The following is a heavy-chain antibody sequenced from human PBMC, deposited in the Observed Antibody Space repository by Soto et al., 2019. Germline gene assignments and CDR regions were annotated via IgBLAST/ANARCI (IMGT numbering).Heavy chain of an antibody. CDR2: IYYSGST. V-gene: IGHV4-61*01. Sequence: PSETLSLTCTVSGGSVSSCSYHWTWIRHRPGKGLEWIGYIYYSGSTKYNPSLKSRVTISVDTSKNQFSLKLSSVTAADTAVYYCARDNMRARDGMDVWGQGTTVTVFS. CDR3: ARDNMRARDGMDV. J-gene: IGHJ6*02. D-gene: IGHD3-16*01. CDR1: GGSVSSCSYH.